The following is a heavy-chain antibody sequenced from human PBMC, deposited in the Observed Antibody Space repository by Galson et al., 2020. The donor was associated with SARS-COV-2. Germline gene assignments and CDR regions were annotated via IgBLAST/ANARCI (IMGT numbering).Heavy chain of an antibody. J-gene: IGHJ5*02. CDR3: AVRLHCFGGTWYGGPPNYWDP. D-gene: IGHD2-15*01. CDR2: IYWDDDE. Sequence: SGPTLANPTQTLTLTCTFSGFSLSTVGVGVGWIRQPPGKALEWLALIYWDDDERYRPSLSSRPTITKDTSKNQVVLTMTNMEAVDTATDDGAVRLHCFGGTWYGGPPNYWDPWRQGTLGAV. V-gene: IGHV2-5*02. CDR1: GFSLSTVGVG.